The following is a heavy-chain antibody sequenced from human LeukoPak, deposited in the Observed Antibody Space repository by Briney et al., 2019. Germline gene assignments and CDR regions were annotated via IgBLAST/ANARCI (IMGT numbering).Heavy chain of an antibody. J-gene: IGHJ4*02. CDR2: IKQDGSER. D-gene: IGHD5-24*01. CDR3: ARGGAKRWLQFEKFDY. CDR1: GFTFSSYW. Sequence: PGGSLRLSWAASGFTFSSYWMTWVRQAPGKGLEWVANIKQDGSERYYVDSVKGRFTISRDNAKKSLFLQMNSLRAEDTAVYYCARGGAKRWLQFEKFDYWGQGTLVTVSS. V-gene: IGHV3-7*03.